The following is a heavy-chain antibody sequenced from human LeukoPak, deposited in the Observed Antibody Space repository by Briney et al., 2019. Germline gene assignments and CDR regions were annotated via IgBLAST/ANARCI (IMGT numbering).Heavy chain of an antibody. J-gene: IGHJ6*03. V-gene: IGHV1-18*01. CDR3: ARVRSDIVVVPAAKGGDYYMDV. CDR1: GYTFTSYG. D-gene: IGHD2-2*01. CDR2: ISAYNGNT. Sequence: EASVKVSCKASGYTFTSYGISWVRQAPGQGLEWMGWISAYNGNTNYAQKLQGRVTMTTDTSTSTAYMELRSLRSDDTAVYYCARVRSDIVVVPAAKGGDYYMDVWGKGTTVTVSS.